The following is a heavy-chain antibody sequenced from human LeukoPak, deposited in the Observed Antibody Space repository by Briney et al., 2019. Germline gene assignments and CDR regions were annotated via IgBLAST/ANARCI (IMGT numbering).Heavy chain of an antibody. J-gene: IGHJ4*02. D-gene: IGHD3-3*01. CDR1: GGSISSYY. CDR2: IYTSGST. V-gene: IGHV4-4*07. Sequence: PSETLSLTCTVSGGSISSYYWSWIRQPAGKGLEWIGRIYTSGSTNYNPSLKSRVTMSVDTSKNQFSLKLSSVTAADTAVYHCARDTNVWSGYWMFDYWGQGTLVTVSS. CDR3: ARDTNVWSGYWMFDY.